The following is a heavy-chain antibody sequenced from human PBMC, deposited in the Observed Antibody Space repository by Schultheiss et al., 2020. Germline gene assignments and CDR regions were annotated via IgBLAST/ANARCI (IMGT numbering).Heavy chain of an antibody. CDR3: ARDRAIAAARHYYYYYGMDV. J-gene: IGHJ6*02. V-gene: IGHV6-1*01. D-gene: IGHD6-13*01. CDR2: TYYRSKWYN. Sequence: SQPLSLTCAISGDSVSSNSAAWNWIRQSPSRGLEWLGRTYYRSKWYNDYAVSVKSRITINPDTSKNQFSLQLNSVTPEDTAVYYCARDRAIAAARHYYYYYGMDVWGQGTTGTVS. CDR1: GDSVSSNSAA.